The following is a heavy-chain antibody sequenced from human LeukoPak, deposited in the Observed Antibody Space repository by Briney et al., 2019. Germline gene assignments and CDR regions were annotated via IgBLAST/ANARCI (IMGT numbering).Heavy chain of an antibody. CDR3: ARLYYYDSSGYYGPEEVDY. Sequence: KTSETLSLTCTVSGGSISSGGYYWSWIRRHPGKGLEWIGYICYSGSTYCNPSLKSRVAISVDTSKNQFCLKLSSVTAADTAVYYCARLYYYDSSGYYGPEEVDYWGQGTLVTVSS. CDR1: GGSISSGGYY. J-gene: IGHJ4*02. D-gene: IGHD3-22*01. CDR2: ICYSGST. V-gene: IGHV4-31*03.